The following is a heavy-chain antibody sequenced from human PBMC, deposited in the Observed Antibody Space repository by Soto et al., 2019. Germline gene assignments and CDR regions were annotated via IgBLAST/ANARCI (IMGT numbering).Heavy chain of an antibody. CDR1: GFTFGHSA. V-gene: IGHV3-23*01. Sequence: PGGSLRLSCAASGFTFGHSAMSWVRQAPGKGLEWVAAISVTGGAAYYADSVKGRFTISRDNSRNTLFLQMNSLRVDDTAIYHCAKPEEVVRGFDFWGLGTLVTVSS. CDR3: AKPEEVVRGFDF. J-gene: IGHJ4*02. CDR2: ISVTGGAA. D-gene: IGHD3-10*01.